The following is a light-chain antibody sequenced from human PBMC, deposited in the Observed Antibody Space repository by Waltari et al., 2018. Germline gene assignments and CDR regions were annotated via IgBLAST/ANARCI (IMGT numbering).Light chain of an antibody. Sequence: EILMTQSPATLSVSPGERATLSCRASQSLNTNLAWYQQKAGQAPRLLIYGASTRATGIPARFSGSGSGTEFTLTISSLQSEDFAVYYCQQYNSWPPYTFGQGTKLEIK. CDR1: QSLNTN. CDR2: GAS. V-gene: IGKV3-15*01. J-gene: IGKJ2*01. CDR3: QQYNSWPPYT.